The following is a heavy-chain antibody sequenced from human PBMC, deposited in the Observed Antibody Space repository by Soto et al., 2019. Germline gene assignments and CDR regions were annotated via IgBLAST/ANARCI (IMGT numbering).Heavy chain of an antibody. CDR3: GRYCSGGSCHTLDYYGMDV. Sequence: GASVKVSCKASGGTFRNYGIGWVRQAPGQGLGWLGGIIPVFGTTNYAQKFQGRVTITADESTSTAYIEVSSLRSEDTAMFYCGRYCSGGSCHTLDYYGMDVWGQGTTVTVS. D-gene: IGHD2-15*01. J-gene: IGHJ6*02. CDR1: GGTFRNYG. CDR2: IIPVFGTT. V-gene: IGHV1-69*13.